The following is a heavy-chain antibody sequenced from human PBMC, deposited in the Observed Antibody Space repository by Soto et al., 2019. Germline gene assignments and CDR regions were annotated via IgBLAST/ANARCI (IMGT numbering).Heavy chain of an antibody. CDR3: ASFAGSYYMVV. D-gene: IGHD1-26*01. V-gene: IGHV4-39*01. CDR1: GGSISSSSYY. J-gene: IGHJ6*03. Sequence: SETLSLTCTVSGGSISSSSYYWGWIRQPPGKGLEWIGSIYYSGSTYYNPSLKSRVTISVDTSKNQFSLKLSPVTAADTAVYYCASFAGSYYMVVWGKGTTVTVSS. CDR2: IYYSGST.